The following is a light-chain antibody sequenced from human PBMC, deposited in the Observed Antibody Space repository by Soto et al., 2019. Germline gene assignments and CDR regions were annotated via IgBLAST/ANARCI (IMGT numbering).Light chain of an antibody. CDR3: SSYTGSSTYV. V-gene: IGLV2-14*01. CDR1: SSDVGGYNY. J-gene: IGLJ1*01. Sequence: QSVLTQPASVSGSPGQSITISCTGTSSDVGGYNYVSWYQQHPGKAPKLMIYDVSNRPSGVSNRFSGSKSGNTVSLTISGLQAEDEADSYCSSYTGSSTYVCGTGTQVTLL. CDR2: DVS.